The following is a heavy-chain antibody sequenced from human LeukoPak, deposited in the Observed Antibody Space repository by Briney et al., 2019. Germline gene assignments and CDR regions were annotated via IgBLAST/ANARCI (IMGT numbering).Heavy chain of an antibody. CDR1: GLTFSSYG. CDR3: AKDLTARYKNPPSRAFDI. CDR2: ISGSGGST. D-gene: IGHD1-14*01. Sequence: GGSLRLSCAVSGLTFSSYGMNWVRQAPGKGLEWVSAISGSGGSTYYADSVKGRFTISRDNSRNTLYLQMNSLRAEDTALYYCAKDLTARYKNPPSRAFDIWGQGTMVTVSS. V-gene: IGHV3-23*01. J-gene: IGHJ3*02.